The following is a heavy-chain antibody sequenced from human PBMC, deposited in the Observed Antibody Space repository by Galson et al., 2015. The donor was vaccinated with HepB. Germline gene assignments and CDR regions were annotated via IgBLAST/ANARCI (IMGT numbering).Heavy chain of an antibody. J-gene: IGHJ4*02. CDR1: GFTFRSFA. CDR2: IGSSESST. V-gene: IGHV3-64D*06. Sequence: SLRLSCAASGFTFRSFAMHWVRQAPGKGPEFVSGIGSSESSTHYTHSVKGRFSISRDNTKNTLYHQMSSLRLEDTAVYYCVRGTSQHSGYDEWGQGTQVTVSS. CDR3: VRGTSQHSGYDE. D-gene: IGHD5-12*01.